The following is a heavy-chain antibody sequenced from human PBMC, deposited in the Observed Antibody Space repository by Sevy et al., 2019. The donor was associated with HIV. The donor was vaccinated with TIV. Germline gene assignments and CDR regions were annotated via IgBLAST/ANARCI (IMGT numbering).Heavy chain of an antibody. CDR2: ISWNSGSI. V-gene: IGHV3-9*01. J-gene: IGHJ4*02. CDR3: AKDIGNLERMWLVLDY. D-gene: IGHD6-19*01. CDR1: GFTFDDYA. Sequence: GGSLRLSCAASGFTFDDYAMHWVRQAPGKGLEWVSGISWNSGSIGYADSVKGRFTISRDNAKNSLYLQMNSLRAEDTALYYCAKDIGNLERMWLVLDYWGQGTLVTVSS.